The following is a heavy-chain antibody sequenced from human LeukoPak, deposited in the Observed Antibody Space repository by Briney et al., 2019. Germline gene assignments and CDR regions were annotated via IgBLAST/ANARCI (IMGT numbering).Heavy chain of an antibody. Sequence: SETLSLTCTVSGGSISSRSYYWGWIRQPPGKGLEWIGSLYYSGSTYYNPSLKSRVTISVDTSKNQFSLRLSSVTAADTAVYYCARQLPQILTGYPDDAFDIWGQGTMVTVSS. CDR1: GGSISSRSYY. J-gene: IGHJ3*02. V-gene: IGHV4-39*01. CDR3: ARQLPQILTGYPDDAFDI. CDR2: LYYSGST. D-gene: IGHD3-9*01.